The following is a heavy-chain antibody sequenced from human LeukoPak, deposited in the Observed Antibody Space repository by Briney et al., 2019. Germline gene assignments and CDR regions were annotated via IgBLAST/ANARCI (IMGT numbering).Heavy chain of an antibody. CDR2: IHYSGST. J-gene: IGHJ3*02. D-gene: IGHD4-23*01. V-gene: IGHV4-39*01. Sequence: NPSETLSLTCTVSGGPIRSSSYYWGWIRQPPGKGLEWIGSIHYSGSTYYNPSLKSRVTISVDTSKSQFSLKLSSVTAADTAVHYCARQRTVITPDAFDIWGQGTMVTVSS. CDR1: GGPIRSSSYY. CDR3: ARQRTVITPDAFDI.